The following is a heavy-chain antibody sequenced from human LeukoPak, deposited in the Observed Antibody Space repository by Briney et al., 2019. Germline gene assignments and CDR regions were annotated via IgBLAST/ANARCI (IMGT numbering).Heavy chain of an antibody. V-gene: IGHV1-69*13. CDR3: ARSRPSTTVVTLDFDAFDI. J-gene: IGHJ3*02. D-gene: IGHD4-23*01. CDR2: IIPIFGTA. Sequence: ASVKVSCKASGGTFSSYAISWVRQAPGQGLEWMGGIIPIFGTANYAQKFQGRVTITADESTSTAYMELSSLRSEDTAVYYCARSRPSTTVVTLDFDAFDIWGQGIMVTVSS. CDR1: GGTFSSYA.